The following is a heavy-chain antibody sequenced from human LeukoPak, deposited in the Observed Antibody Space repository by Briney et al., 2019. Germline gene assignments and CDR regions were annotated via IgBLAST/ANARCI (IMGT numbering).Heavy chain of an antibody. D-gene: IGHD1-14*01. CDR3: AKETGSGRGSYFDY. CDR1: GFTFSSYN. Sequence: GGSLRLSCAASGFTFSSYNMHWVRQAPGKGLEWVSAISGSGGSTYYPDSVKGRFTISRDNSKNTLYLQMNSLRTEDTAVYYCAKETGSGRGSYFDYWGQGTLVTVSS. CDR2: ISGSGGST. V-gene: IGHV3-23*01. J-gene: IGHJ4*02.